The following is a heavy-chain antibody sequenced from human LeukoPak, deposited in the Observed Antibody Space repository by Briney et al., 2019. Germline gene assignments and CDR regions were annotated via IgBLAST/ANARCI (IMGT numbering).Heavy chain of an antibody. CDR1: GFTFSTYG. D-gene: IGHD3-10*01. V-gene: IGHV3-23*01. CDR3: AKMRGYFDY. CDR2: VSGTGTT. Sequence: GGSLRLSCAASGFTFSTYGMSWVRQAPGKGLEWVSAVSGTGTTYYADSVRGRFIISRDNSKNTLYLQMNSLRAEDTAAYYCAKMRGYFDYWGQGTLVTVSS. J-gene: IGHJ4*02.